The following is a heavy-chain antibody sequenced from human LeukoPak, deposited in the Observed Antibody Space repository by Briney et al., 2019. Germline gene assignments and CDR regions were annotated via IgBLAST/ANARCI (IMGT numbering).Heavy chain of an antibody. J-gene: IGHJ6*02. V-gene: IGHV1-69*01. D-gene: IGHD3-22*01. CDR3: ARVPVSSYYYDSSGYYYYYYGMDV. CDR1: GGTFSSYA. CDR2: IIPIFGTA. Sequence: GSSVKVSCKASGGTFSSYAISWVRQAPGQGLEWMGGIIPIFGTANYAQKFQGRVTITADESTSTAYMELSSLRSEDTAVYYCARVPVSSYYYDSSGYYYYYYGMDVWGQGTTVTVSS.